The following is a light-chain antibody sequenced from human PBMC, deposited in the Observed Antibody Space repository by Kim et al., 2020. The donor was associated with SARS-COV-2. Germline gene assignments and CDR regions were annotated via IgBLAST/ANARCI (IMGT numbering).Light chain of an antibody. Sequence: LSPGERATLSCRASQSVSSYLAWYQQKPRPAPMLLIYDASNRATGIPARFSGSGSGTYFTLTISSLEPEDFAVYYCQQRSNWPPYSFGQGTKLEI. CDR1: QSVSSY. V-gene: IGKV3-11*01. J-gene: IGKJ2*03. CDR3: QQRSNWPPYS. CDR2: DAS.